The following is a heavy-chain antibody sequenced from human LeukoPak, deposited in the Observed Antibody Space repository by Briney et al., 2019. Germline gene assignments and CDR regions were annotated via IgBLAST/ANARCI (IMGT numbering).Heavy chain of an antibody. CDR2: INSGGST. J-gene: IGHJ6*02. D-gene: IGHD3-10*01. CDR1: GFTVSSNY. Sequence: GGSLRLSCAASGFTVSSNYMSWVRQAPGKWLEWVLVINSGGSTYYADSLKGRFTIYRDKSKNTLYLQMNSLRAEDTAVYYCARERAYYGSGSYYKGAGYYNYGMDVWGQGTTVTVSS. V-gene: IGHV3-66*01. CDR3: ARERAYYGSGSYYKGAGYYNYGMDV.